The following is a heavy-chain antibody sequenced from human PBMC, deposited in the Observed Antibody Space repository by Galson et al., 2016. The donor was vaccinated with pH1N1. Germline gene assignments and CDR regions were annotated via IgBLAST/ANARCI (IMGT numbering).Heavy chain of an antibody. D-gene: IGHD1-26*01. J-gene: IGHJ6*03. CDR3: ARDPGRPRLYYMDV. Sequence: SLRLSCAASGFTFSSFWMHWVRQAAGKGLEWVSSITSNSFYMYYADSVKGRFTISRDNAKNSLYLHINNLRAEDTAVYYCARDPGRPRLYYMDVWGKGTTVTVSS. CDR2: ITSNSFYM. CDR1: GFTFSSFW. V-gene: IGHV3-21*06.